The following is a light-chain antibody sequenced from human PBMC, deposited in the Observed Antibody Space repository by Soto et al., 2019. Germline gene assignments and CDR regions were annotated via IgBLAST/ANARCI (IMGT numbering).Light chain of an antibody. V-gene: IGKV3-15*01. CDR1: QTISGT. J-gene: IGKJ1*01. CDR3: QQYNNWPPTWT. Sequence: EIVMTQSASTLSVSPGGRATLSWGASQTISGTLAWYQQKPSQAPRLLIHGASTRAPGFPARFSGSGSGTEFTLTISSLQSEDFAVYYCQQYNNWPPTWTFGQGTKVDIK. CDR2: GAS.